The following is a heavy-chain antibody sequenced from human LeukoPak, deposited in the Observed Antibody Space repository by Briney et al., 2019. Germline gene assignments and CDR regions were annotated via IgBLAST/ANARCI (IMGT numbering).Heavy chain of an antibody. D-gene: IGHD6-25*01. CDR1: GFTFSSYA. V-gene: IGHV3-23*01. CDR2: ISGSGGST. Sequence: GGSLRLSCAASGFTFSSYAMSWVRQAPGKGLEWVSAISGSGGSTYYADSVKGRFTISRDSSKNTLYLQMNSLGAEDTAVYYCAKAGYGGYYFDYWGQGTLVTVSS. CDR3: AKAGYGGYYFDY. J-gene: IGHJ4*02.